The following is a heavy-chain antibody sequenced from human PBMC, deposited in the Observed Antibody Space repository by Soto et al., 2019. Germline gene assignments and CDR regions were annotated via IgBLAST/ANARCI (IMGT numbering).Heavy chain of an antibody. CDR3: AKGYSTGWHSSLNS. J-gene: IGHJ4*02. CDR2: ITNNSDYK. CDR1: GFTFSNYG. V-gene: IGHV3-23*01. D-gene: IGHD2-8*02. Sequence: EVQLLESGGGLVQPGGTLRLSCADSGFTFSNYGVIWVRQAPGKGLECVSAITNNSDYKYYADSVKGRFIVSRDNSKSTLFLEMNSLRAEDTAVYYCAKGYSTGWHSSLNSWGQGTLVIVSS.